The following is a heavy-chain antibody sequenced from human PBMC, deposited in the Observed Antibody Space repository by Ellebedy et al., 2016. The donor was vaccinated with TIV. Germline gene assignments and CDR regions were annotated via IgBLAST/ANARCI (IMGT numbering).Heavy chain of an antibody. J-gene: IGHJ3*01. D-gene: IGHD4-17*01. CDR1: GFSFSSYW. CDR3: VTDGSYGDYRSPTHAFEF. V-gene: IGHV3-7*01. Sequence: GGSLRLSCAGSGFSFSSYWMAWVRQAPGKGLEWVANINQDGREKYYVDSVKGRFTISRDNAKNSLYLQMNGLGADDTAVYYCVTDGSYGDYRSPTHAFEFWGQGTMVTVSS. CDR2: INQDGREK.